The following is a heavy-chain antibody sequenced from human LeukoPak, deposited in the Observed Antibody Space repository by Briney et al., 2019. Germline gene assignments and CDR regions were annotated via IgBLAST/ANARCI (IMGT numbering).Heavy chain of an antibody. CDR2: ISSSGSTI. J-gene: IGHJ2*01. CDR3: ARDGTAILWYFDL. D-gene: IGHD5-18*01. Sequence: GGSLRLSCAASGFTFSSYEMNWVRQAPGKGLEWVSYISSSGSTIYYADSVKGRFTISRDNSKNTLYLQMNSLRAEDTAVYYCARDGTAILWYFDLWGRGTLVTVSS. V-gene: IGHV3-48*03. CDR1: GFTFSSYE.